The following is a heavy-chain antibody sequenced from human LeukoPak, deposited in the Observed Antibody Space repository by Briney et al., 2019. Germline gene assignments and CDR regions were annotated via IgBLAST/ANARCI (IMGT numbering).Heavy chain of an antibody. Sequence: GGSLRLSCAASGFTFSSYSMNWVRQAPGKGLERVSYISSSSSTMYYADSVKGRFTISRDNAKNSLYLQMNSLRAEDTAVYYCARDRIEQQRTLGRSTTYYNYYYMDVWGKGTTVTVSS. D-gene: IGHD6-13*01. J-gene: IGHJ6*03. CDR2: ISSSSSTM. CDR1: GFTFSSYS. V-gene: IGHV3-48*01. CDR3: ARDRIEQQRTLGRSTTYYNYYYMDV.